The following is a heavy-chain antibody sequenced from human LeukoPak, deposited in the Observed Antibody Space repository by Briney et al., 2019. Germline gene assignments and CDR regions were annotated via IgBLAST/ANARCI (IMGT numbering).Heavy chain of an antibody. CDR2: ISYDGSNK. D-gene: IGHD3-22*01. J-gene: IGHJ4*02. CDR3: ASGPHDSSYLDD. V-gene: IGHV3-30*03. Sequence: PGRSLRLSCAASGFTFNSFGMHWVRQAPGKGLEWVAVISYDGSNKYFADSVKGRFTISRDNSKNTLYLQMNSLRAEDTAVYHCASGPHDSSYLDDWGQGTLVTVSS. CDR1: GFTFNSFG.